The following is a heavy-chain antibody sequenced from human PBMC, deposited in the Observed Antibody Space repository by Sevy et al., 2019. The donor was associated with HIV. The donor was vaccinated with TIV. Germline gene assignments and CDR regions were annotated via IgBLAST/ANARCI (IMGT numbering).Heavy chain of an antibody. Sequence: GGSLRLSCAASGFTFSTYDMHWVRQAPGKGLEWVAVIWLDGSNTYYADSVKGRFTISRDIAKNTLHLQMNSLRAEDTAVYYCARDLEFYDYGDYGPAFMPDYWGQGTLVTVSS. V-gene: IGHV3-33*01. CDR3: ARDLEFYDYGDYGPAFMPDY. J-gene: IGHJ4*02. CDR1: GFTFSTYD. D-gene: IGHD4-17*01. CDR2: IWLDGSNT.